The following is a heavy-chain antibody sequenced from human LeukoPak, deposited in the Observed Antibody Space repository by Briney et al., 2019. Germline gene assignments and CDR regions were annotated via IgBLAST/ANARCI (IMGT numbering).Heavy chain of an antibody. V-gene: IGHV3-74*01. CDR2: INSDGSST. CDR3: ATRGYGSGSFYYYYYYYMDV. D-gene: IGHD3-10*01. J-gene: IGHJ6*03. Sequence: PGGSLRLSCAASGFTFSSYWMHWVRQAPGKGLVWVSRINSDGSSTSYADSVKGRFTISRDNAKNSLYLQMNSLRAEDTAVYYCATRGYGSGSFYYYYYYYMDVWGKGTTVTVSS. CDR1: GFTFSSYW.